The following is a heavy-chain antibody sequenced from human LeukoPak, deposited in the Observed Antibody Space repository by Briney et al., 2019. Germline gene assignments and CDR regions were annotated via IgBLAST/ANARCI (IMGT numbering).Heavy chain of an antibody. V-gene: IGHV1-69*13. CDR2: IIPIFGTA. J-gene: IGHJ4*02. CDR1: GGTFSSYA. D-gene: IGHD6-19*01. Sequence: SVKVSCKASGGTFSSYAISWVRQAPGQGLGWMGGIIPIFGTANYAQKFQGRVTITADESTSTAYMELSSLRSEDTAVYYCAFRSGIAVAGPFDYWGQGTLVTVSS. CDR3: AFRSGIAVAGPFDY.